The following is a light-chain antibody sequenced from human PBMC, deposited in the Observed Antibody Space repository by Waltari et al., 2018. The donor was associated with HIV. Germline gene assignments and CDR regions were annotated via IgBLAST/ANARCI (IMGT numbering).Light chain of an antibody. V-gene: IGLV2-23*02. Sequence: QSALTQPASVSGSPGQSITISCTGTSSNIGTYNLVSWHQQHPGKAPKTLIYEVSQRPSGVSKRFAGVKSGNTASLTISGLQAEDEADYYCCSYAGSSTLVFGGGTKVTVL. CDR1: SSNIGTYNL. J-gene: IGLJ3*02. CDR3: CSYAGSSTLV. CDR2: EVS.